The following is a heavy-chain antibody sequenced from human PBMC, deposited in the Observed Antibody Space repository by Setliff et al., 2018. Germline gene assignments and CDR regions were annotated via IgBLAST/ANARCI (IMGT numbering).Heavy chain of an antibody. CDR2: IYYSGST. Sequence: PSETLSLTCTVSGGSISSYYWSWIRQPPGKGLEWIGYIYYSGSTNYNPSLKGRVTISVDTSKNQFSLKLSSVTAADTAVYYCARDEGSSHFYGMGVWGQGTTVTVSS. V-gene: IGHV4-59*01. D-gene: IGHD6-13*01. CDR1: GGSISSYY. J-gene: IGHJ6*02. CDR3: ARDEGSSHFYGMGV.